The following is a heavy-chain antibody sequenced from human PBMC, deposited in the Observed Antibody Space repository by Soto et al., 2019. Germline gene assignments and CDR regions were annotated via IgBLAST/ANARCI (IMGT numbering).Heavy chain of an antibody. CDR2: LFGGGDGI. CDR1: GFRFSTYA. Sequence: EVQLLESGGGLVQPGGSLRLSCAASGFRFSTYAMSWVRQAPGKGLEWVSGLFGGGDGIAYADSVKGRFTISRDNSNNMLHLQMHSLRAEDTAVYYCAKDRQPDGRWPVDHWGQGTLVTVSS. CDR3: AKDRQPDGRWPVDH. D-gene: IGHD2-8*01. J-gene: IGHJ4*02. V-gene: IGHV3-23*01.